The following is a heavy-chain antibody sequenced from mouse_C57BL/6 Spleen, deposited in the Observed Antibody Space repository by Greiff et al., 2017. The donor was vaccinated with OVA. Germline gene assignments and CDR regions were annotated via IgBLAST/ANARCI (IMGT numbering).Heavy chain of an antibody. D-gene: IGHD1-1*01. CDR3: AREDPYDYGSSPYAMDY. J-gene: IGHJ4*01. V-gene: IGHV1-81*01. Sequence: QVQLQQSGAELARPGASVKLSCKASGYTFTSYGISWVKQRTGQGLEWIGEIYPRSGNTYYNEKFKGKATLTADKSSSTAYMELRSLTSEDSAVYFWAREDPYDYGSSPYAMDYWGQGTSVTVSS. CDR2: IYPRSGNT. CDR1: GYTFTSYG.